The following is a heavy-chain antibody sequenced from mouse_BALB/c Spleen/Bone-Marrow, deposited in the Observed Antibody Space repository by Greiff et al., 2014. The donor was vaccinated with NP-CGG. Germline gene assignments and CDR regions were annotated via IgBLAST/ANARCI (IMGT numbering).Heavy chain of an antibody. J-gene: IGHJ4*01. Sequence: LEESGPELVKPGASVRISCKASGYTFTSYYIHWVKQRPGQGLEWIGWIYPGNVNTKHNGKFKGKATLTADKSSSTAYMQLSSLTSEDSAVYFCARDTMDYWGQGTSVTVSS. V-gene: IGHV1S56*01. CDR3: ARDTMDY. CDR1: GYTFTSYY. CDR2: IYPGNVNT.